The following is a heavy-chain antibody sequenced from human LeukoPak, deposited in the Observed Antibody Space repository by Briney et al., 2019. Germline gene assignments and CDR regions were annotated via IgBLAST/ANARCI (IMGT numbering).Heavy chain of an antibody. CDR3: AQQVGYCSSGNCYFTY. V-gene: IGHV3-23*01. D-gene: IGHD2-15*01. Sequence: GGSLRLSCVASGFTFSSYAMSWVRQAPGKGLEWVSAINNDGDSTYSADSVKGRFTVSRDNSKNTLYLQMNSLRAEDAAVYYCAQQVGYCSSGNCYFTYWGQGTLVTVSS. J-gene: IGHJ1*01. CDR1: GFTFSSYA. CDR2: INNDGDST.